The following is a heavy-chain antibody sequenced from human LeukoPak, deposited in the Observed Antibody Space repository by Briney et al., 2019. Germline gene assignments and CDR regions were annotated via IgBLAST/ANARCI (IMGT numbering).Heavy chain of an antibody. CDR3: ARSPPFYYMDV. J-gene: IGHJ6*03. D-gene: IGHD3-3*02. CDR2: IYSDNT. CDR1: GFTVSSNS. V-gene: IGHV3-53*01. Sequence: QPGGSLRLSCTVSGFTVSSNSMSWVRQAPGKGLEWVSFIYSDNTHYSDSVKGRFTISRDNSKNTLYLQMNSLRAEDTAVYYCARSPPFYYMDVWGKGTTVTVSS.